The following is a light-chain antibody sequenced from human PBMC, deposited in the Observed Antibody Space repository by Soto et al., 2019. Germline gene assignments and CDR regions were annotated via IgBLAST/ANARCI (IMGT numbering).Light chain of an antibody. J-gene: IGLJ3*02. CDR1: SSDVGAYKY. CDR3: TSYVGNDIWV. Sequence: QSALTQPPSASGSPGQSVTISCTGTSSDVGAYKYVSWYQQYPGKAPKLMIYEVTKRPSGVPDRFSGSKSGNPASLTFSGLQAEDEADYYCTSYVGNDIWVFGGGTKLTVL. CDR2: EVT. V-gene: IGLV2-8*01.